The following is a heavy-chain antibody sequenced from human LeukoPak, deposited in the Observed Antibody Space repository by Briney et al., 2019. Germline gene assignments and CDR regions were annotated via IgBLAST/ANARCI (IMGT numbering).Heavy chain of an antibody. D-gene: IGHD3-22*01. V-gene: IGHV3-21*04. CDR1: GFTFSNFN. CDR2: ISSSGISI. J-gene: IGHJ4*02. Sequence: PGGSLRLSCAASGFTFSNFNMNWVRQAPGKGLEWVSSISSSGISIYYADSVKGRFTISRDNFKNTVYLQMNNLRAEDTAVYYCAREYYYDGSGYSVGGGWGQGTLVTVSS. CDR3: AREYYYDGSGYSVGGG.